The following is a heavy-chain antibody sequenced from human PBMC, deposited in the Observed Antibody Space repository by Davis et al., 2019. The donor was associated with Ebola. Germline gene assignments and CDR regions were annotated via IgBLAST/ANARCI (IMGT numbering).Heavy chain of an antibody. CDR3: GRVILFPGIGMDI. Sequence: PGGSLRLSCAASGFTFSTYWMHWVRQVPGKGLVWVSRISTDGGSTSYADSVEGRFTISRDNAKNMLYVQMNSLRTEDTAIYYCGRVILFPGIGMDIRGQGTMVTVSS. D-gene: IGHD2-21*01. CDR2: ISTDGGST. J-gene: IGHJ6*02. V-gene: IGHV3-74*01. CDR1: GFTFSTYW.